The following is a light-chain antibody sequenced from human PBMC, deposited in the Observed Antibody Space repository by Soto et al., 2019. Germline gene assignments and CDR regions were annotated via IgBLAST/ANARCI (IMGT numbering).Light chain of an antibody. CDR1: LTVSDNY. CDR3: QQYSTSPLT. V-gene: IGKV3-20*01. Sequence: EIVLTHSPGTLSLSPVERATLSCRASLTVSDNYLAWYQQKAGQAPRLVIYGASSRATGIPDRFSASGSGTDFTLTISRLEPEDFAVYYCQQYSTSPLTFGQGTKVDI. J-gene: IGKJ1*01. CDR2: GAS.